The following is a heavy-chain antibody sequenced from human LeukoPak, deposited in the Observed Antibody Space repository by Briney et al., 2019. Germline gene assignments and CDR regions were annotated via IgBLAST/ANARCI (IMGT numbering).Heavy chain of an antibody. CDR1: GGSISSGSYY. D-gene: IGHD2-21*01. CDR3: ARTIATGLKYFKD. Sequence: TSETLSLTCTVSGGSISSGSYYWSWIRQHPGKGLEWIGYIHYSGDTYYNPSLKSRVTISVDTSKNQFPLKLSSVTAADTAVYYCARTIATGLKYFKDWGQGSLVTVAS. J-gene: IGHJ4*02. V-gene: IGHV4-31*03. CDR2: IHYSGDT.